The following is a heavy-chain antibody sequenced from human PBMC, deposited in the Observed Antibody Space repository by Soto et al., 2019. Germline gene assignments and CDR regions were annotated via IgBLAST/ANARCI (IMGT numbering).Heavy chain of an antibody. J-gene: IGHJ4*02. CDR1: GFTFSSYR. CDR3: ARDGGSGWHLDY. CDR2: ISSSSSYI. D-gene: IGHD6-19*01. V-gene: IGHV3-21*01. Sequence: EVQLVESGGGLVKPGGSLRLSCAASGFTFSSYRMNWVRQAPGKGLEWVSSISSSSSYIYYADSVKGRFTISRDNAKNSLYLQMNSLRAEDTAVYYGARDGGSGWHLDYWGQGTLVTVSS.